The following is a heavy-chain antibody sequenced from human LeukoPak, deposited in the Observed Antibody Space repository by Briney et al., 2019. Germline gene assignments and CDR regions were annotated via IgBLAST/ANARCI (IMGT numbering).Heavy chain of an antibody. J-gene: IGHJ6*03. CDR1: GGSISSSSYY. Sequence: PSETLSLTCTVSGGSISSSSYYWGWIRQPPGKGLEWIGSIYYNGNTYYNPSLKSRVTISIDTSKNQLSLKLSSVTAADTAVYYCARDTTTYYYGSGRNYYYYYMDVWGKGTTVTVSS. D-gene: IGHD3-10*01. CDR3: ARDTTTYYYGSGRNYYYYYMDV. V-gene: IGHV4-39*07. CDR2: IYYNGNT.